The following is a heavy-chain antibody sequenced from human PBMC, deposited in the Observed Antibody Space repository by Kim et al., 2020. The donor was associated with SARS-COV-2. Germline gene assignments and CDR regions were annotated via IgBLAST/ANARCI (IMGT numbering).Heavy chain of an antibody. D-gene: IGHD2-2*01. CDR3: SKEGAPAAKYGMDV. Sequence: GGSLRLSCAASGLTFSSYAVSWVRQAPGKGLEWVSAVSSSGGTTYYADSVKGRFIISRDNSENTVYLQMNGLRAEDPAVYYCSKEGAPAAKYGMDVWGQG. CDR1: GLTFSSYA. J-gene: IGHJ6*02. CDR2: VSSSGGTT. V-gene: IGHV3-23*01.